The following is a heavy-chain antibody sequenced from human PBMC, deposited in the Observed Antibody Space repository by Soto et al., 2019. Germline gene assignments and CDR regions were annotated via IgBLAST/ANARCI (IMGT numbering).Heavy chain of an antibody. D-gene: IGHD3-3*01. J-gene: IGHJ6*02. Sequence: PSETLSLTCTVSGGSVSSGSYYWSWIRQPPGKGLEWFGYIYYSGSTNYNPSLKSRVTISVDTSKNQFSLKLSSVTAADTAVYYCARSRGYYDFWSGYYTEGDYYYGMDVWGQGTTVTSP. V-gene: IGHV4-61*01. CDR1: GGSVSSGSYY. CDR2: IYYSGST. CDR3: ARSRGYYDFWSGYYTEGDYYYGMDV.